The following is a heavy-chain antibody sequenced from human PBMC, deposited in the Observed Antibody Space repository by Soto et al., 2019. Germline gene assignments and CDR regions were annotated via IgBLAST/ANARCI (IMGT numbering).Heavy chain of an antibody. D-gene: IGHD1-26*01. Sequence: GGALRLSCAASGFSFGEYEMNWVRQAPGQGLEWVSYINQYGKITYYADSVKGRFTISRDDAKNSLFLQMDSLRAEDTALYYCARAAWSDEGWDHWGQGILVTVSS. CDR2: INQYGKIT. CDR3: ARAAWSDEGWDH. J-gene: IGHJ4*02. V-gene: IGHV3-48*03. CDR1: GFSFGEYE.